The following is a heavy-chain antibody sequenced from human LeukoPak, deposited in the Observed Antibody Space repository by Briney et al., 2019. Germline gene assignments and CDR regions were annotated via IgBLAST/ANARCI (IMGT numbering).Heavy chain of an antibody. CDR3: ARDLSGYDPFDY. V-gene: IGHV3-21*01. J-gene: IGHJ4*02. D-gene: IGHD5-12*01. CDR1: GFTFSSYS. Sequence: GGSLRLSCAASGFTFSSYSMNWVRQAPGKGLEWVSSISSSSSYIYYADSVKGRFTISRDNAKHSLYLQMNSMRAEDTAVYYCARDLSGYDPFDYWGQGTLVTVSS. CDR2: ISSSSSYI.